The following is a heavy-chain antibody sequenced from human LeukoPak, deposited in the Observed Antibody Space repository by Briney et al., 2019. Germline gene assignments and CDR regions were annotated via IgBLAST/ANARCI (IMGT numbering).Heavy chain of an antibody. V-gene: IGHV4-34*01. D-gene: IGHD5-24*01. Sequence: PSETLSLTYAVYGGSFSGYYWSWIRQPPGKGLEWIGEINHSGSTNYNPSLKSRVTISVDTSKNQFSLKLSSVTAADTAVYYCARGRRDGYNYYWGQGTLVTVSS. J-gene: IGHJ4*02. CDR2: INHSGST. CDR3: ARGRRDGYNYY. CDR1: GGSFSGYY.